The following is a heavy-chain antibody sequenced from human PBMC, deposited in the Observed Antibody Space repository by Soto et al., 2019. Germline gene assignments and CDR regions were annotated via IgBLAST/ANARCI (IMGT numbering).Heavy chain of an antibody. Sequence: QVQLGQSGAEVKKPGSSVKVSCKASGGTFSSYTISWVRQAPGQGLEWMGRIIPILGIANYAQKFQGRVTITADKSTSTAYMELSSLRSEDTAVYYFASGNYYGDYEEGHYWGQGTLVTVSS. CDR2: IIPILGIA. D-gene: IGHD4-17*01. CDR1: GGTFSSYT. J-gene: IGHJ4*02. CDR3: ASGNYYGDYEEGHY. V-gene: IGHV1-69*02.